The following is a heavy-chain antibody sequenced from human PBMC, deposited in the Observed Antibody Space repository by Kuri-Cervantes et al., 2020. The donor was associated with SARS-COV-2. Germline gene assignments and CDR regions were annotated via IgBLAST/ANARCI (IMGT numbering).Heavy chain of an antibody. J-gene: IGHJ4*02. D-gene: IGHD1-14*01. CDR3: ARHTGPYYFDY. CDR2: IMQDGSDK. Sequence: GESLKISCGDSGFTFSRCWMNWVRQAPGKGLEWVANIMQDGSDKYFVDSVKGRFTISRDNAKNSLYLQMNSLRAEDTAVYYCARHTGPYYFDYWGQGTLVTVSS. CDR1: GFTFSRCW. V-gene: IGHV3-7*01.